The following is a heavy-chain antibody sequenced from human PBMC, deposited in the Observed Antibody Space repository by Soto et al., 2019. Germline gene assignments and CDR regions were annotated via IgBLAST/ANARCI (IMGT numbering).Heavy chain of an antibody. V-gene: IGHV4-30-4*01. D-gene: IGHD3-3*01. Sequence: SETLSLTCTVSGGSIGSGGYYWSWIRQPPGKGLEWIGYIYYSGSTYYNPSLKRRVIISVDTSKSQFSLNLSFVTAGDTAVYYCARHYDFWGGPQQGLDYWGQGTLVTVSS. J-gene: IGHJ4*02. CDR2: IYYSGST. CDR3: ARHYDFWGGPQQGLDY. CDR1: GGSIGSGGYY.